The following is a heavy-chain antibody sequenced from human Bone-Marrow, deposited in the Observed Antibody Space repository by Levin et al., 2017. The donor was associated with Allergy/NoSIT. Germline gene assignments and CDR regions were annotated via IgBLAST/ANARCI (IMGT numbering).Heavy chain of an antibody. CDR3: ARETASAQLDWFFDI. V-gene: IGHV3-48*03. J-gene: IGHJ2*01. CDR2: ISSSDSIR. D-gene: IGHD2-2*01. Sequence: PGGSLRLSCAASGFTFSTFEMNWVRQAPGKGLEWVSYISSSDSIRYYADSVEGRFTISRDNAKNSLFLQMHSLTSEDTAVYYCARETASAQLDWFFDIWGRGTLVTVSP. CDR1: GFTFSTFE.